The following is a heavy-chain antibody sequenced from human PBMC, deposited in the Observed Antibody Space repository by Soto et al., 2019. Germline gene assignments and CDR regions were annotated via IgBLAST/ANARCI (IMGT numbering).Heavy chain of an antibody. Sequence: SETLSLTCTVSGGSISSSSYYWGWIRQPPGKGLEWIGSIYYSGSTYYNPSLKSRVTISVDTFKNQFSLKLSSVTAADTAVYYCARHFXTYYYDSSGYYPYYFDYWGQGTLVTVSS. V-gene: IGHV4-39*01. CDR3: ARHFXTYYYDSSGYYPYYFDY. CDR1: GGSISSSSYY. D-gene: IGHD3-22*01. CDR2: IYYSGST. J-gene: IGHJ4*02.